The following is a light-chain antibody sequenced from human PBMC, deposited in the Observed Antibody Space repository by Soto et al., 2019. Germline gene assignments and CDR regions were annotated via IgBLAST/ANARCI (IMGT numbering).Light chain of an antibody. CDR3: QQYNSFSWT. CDR2: KAS. V-gene: IGKV1-5*03. J-gene: IGKJ1*01. Sequence: DIQMTQSPSTLSASVGDRVTITCRASQSITGWLAWFQQKPGKAPKLLISKASNLDSGVPSRFSGSGSGTEFTLTISGLQPDDFATYYCQQYNSFSWTFGQGTKVDIK. CDR1: QSITGW.